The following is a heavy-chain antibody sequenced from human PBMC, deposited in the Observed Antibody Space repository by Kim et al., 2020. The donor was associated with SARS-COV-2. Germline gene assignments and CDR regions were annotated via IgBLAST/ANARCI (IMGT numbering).Heavy chain of an antibody. V-gene: IGHV3-30*18. Sequence: GGSLRLSCAASGFTFSSYCMHWVRQAPGKGLEWVAVISYDGSNKYYADSVKGRFTISRDNSKNTLYLQMNSLRAEDTAVYYCAKDSGSSSWYEHWFDPWGQGTLVTVSS. CDR2: ISYDGSNK. D-gene: IGHD6-13*01. CDR1: GFTFSSYC. J-gene: IGHJ5*02. CDR3: AKDSGSSSWYEHWFDP.